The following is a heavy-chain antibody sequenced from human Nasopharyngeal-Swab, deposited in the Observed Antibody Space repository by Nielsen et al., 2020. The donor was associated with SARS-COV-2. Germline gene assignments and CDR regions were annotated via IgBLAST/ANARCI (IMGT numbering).Heavy chain of an antibody. CDR1: GFTFRNHG. Sequence: GESLKISCAASGFTFRNHGMHWVRQAPGKGLEWVAIISSGGRTQVYAESLEGRFTISRDDPGNTLYLQMNSLRPEDTAVYYCAKESSTYYFDNWGQGTLVTVSS. CDR3: AKESSTYYFDN. J-gene: IGHJ4*02. D-gene: IGHD2-2*01. V-gene: IGHV3-30*18. CDR2: ISSGGRTQ.